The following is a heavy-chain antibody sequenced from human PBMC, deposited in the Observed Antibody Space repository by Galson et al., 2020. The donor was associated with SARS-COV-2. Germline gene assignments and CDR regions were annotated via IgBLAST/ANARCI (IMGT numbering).Heavy chain of an antibody. D-gene: IGHD3-10*01. CDR2: TYYRSKWYN. Sequence: SQTLSLTCALSGDSVSSNNAAWNWIRQSPSRGLEWLGRTYYRSKWYNDYAVSVKSRITINPDTSKNQFSLQLNSVTPEDTAVYYCARITMLYYYYGMDVWGQGTTVTVSS. J-gene: IGHJ6*02. CDR3: ARITMLYYYYGMDV. CDR1: GDSVSSNNAA. V-gene: IGHV6-1*01.